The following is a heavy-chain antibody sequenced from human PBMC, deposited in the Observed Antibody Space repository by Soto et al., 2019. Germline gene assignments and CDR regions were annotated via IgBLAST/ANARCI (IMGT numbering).Heavy chain of an antibody. J-gene: IGHJ6*02. CDR1: GGSISSGDYY. V-gene: IGHV4-30-4*08. D-gene: IGHD1-26*01. Sequence: PSETLSLTCTVSGGSISSGDYYWSWIRQPPGKGLEWIGYIYYSGSTYYNPSLKSRVTISVDTSKNQFSLKLSSVTAADTAVHYCAREAVWELRFGSYYYYGMDVWGQGTTVTVSS. CDR2: IYYSGST. CDR3: AREAVWELRFGSYYYYGMDV.